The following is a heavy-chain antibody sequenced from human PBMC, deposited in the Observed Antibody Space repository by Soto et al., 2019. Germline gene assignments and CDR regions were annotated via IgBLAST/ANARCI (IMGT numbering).Heavy chain of an antibody. CDR2: IYYSGST. J-gene: IGHJ4*02. D-gene: IGHD5-18*01. CDR1: GGSISSSSYY. Sequence: SETLSLTCTVSGGSISSSSYYWGWIRQPPGKGLEWIGSIYYSGSTYYNPSLKSRVTISVDTSKNQFSLKLSSVTAADTAVYYCARRYSYGYPQDYYFDYWGQGTPVTAPQ. CDR3: ARRYSYGYPQDYYFDY. V-gene: IGHV4-39*01.